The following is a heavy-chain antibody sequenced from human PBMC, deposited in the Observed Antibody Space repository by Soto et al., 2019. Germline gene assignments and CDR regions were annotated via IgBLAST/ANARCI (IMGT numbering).Heavy chain of an antibody. Sequence: PAATLRLTCTVCGGSISSYYWSWIRQPPGKGLEWIGYIYYGGKTNYNPSLKSRVTISVYTSKNQLSLKLSSVTAADTAVYYCAREVPRGDNSEGCDMWGEKTLVSVSA. J-gene: IGHJ4*03. CDR3: AREVPRGDNSEGCDM. D-gene: IGHD1-20*01. CDR1: GGSISSYY. V-gene: IGHV4-59*01. CDR2: IYYGGKT.